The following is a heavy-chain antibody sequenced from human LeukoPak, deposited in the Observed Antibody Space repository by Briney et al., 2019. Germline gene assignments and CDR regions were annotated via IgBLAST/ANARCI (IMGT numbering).Heavy chain of an antibody. CDR1: GLTFRSHS. D-gene: IGHD2/OR15-2a*01. J-gene: IGHJ4*02. CDR3: VRDVIHSYFDI. Sequence: PGGSLRLTCAASGLTFRSHSLDWVRQAPGRGREWVSSITGAGSIQYADSVQGRFTISRDNTQNSIFLQMNSLRAEDTAVYYCVRDVIHSYFDIWGQGILVTVSS. V-gene: IGHV3-21*01. CDR2: ITGAGSI.